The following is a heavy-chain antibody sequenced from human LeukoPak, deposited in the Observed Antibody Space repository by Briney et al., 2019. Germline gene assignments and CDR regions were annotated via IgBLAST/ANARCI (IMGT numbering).Heavy chain of an antibody. Sequence: PSETLSLTCAVYGGSFSGYYWSWIRQPPGKGLEWIGEINHSGSTNYNPSLKSRVTISVDTSKNQFSLKLSSVTAADTAVYYCARSRSSSWSLRLYGMDVWGQGTTVTVSS. CDR2: INHSGST. CDR1: GGSFSGYY. J-gene: IGHJ6*02. CDR3: ARSRSSSWSLRLYGMDV. D-gene: IGHD6-13*01. V-gene: IGHV4-34*01.